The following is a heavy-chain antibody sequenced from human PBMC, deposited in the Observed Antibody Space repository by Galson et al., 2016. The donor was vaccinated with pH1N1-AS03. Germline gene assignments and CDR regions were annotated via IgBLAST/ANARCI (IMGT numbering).Heavy chain of an antibody. Sequence: LVKPTQTLTLTCTFSGFSLSDSGVGVAWIRQPPGKGLEWIGEIIIGRGLPPTYTPSLKRRVTISIDTSRGELSLKLRSVTAADMGVYYCARRPTGIDYWGQGVQVTVSS. D-gene: IGHD3-10*01. J-gene: IGHJ4*02. CDR1: GFSLSDSGV. CDR2: IIGRGLP. V-gene: IGHV4-28*02. CDR3: ARRPTGIDY.